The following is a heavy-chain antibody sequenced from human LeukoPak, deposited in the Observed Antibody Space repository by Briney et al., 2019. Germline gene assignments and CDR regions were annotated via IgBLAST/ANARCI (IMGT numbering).Heavy chain of an antibody. J-gene: IGHJ4*02. CDR2: ISGSGGST. V-gene: IGHV3-23*01. CDR3: ARTTVVTPNYFDY. Sequence: GGSLRLSCAASGFTFSSYAMSWVRRAPGKGLEWVSAISGSGGSTYYADSVKGRFTISRDNSKNTLCLQMNSLRAEDTAVYYCARTTVVTPNYFDYWGQGTLVTVSS. D-gene: IGHD4-23*01. CDR1: GFTFSSYA.